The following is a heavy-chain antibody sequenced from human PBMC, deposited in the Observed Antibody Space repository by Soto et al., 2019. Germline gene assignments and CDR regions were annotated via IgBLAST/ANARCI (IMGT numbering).Heavy chain of an antibody. CDR1: GGTLNTYT. Sequence: SVKVSCKASGGTLNTYTINWVRQAPGRRLEWVGQIVPMYDSVNYAENFQGRVTITADKSTKTSFMELTSLKSEDTALYFCATWRHYSGSYCFDYWGPGTMVTVYS. D-gene: IGHD1-26*01. CDR3: ATWRHYSGSYCFDY. CDR2: IVPMYDSV. V-gene: IGHV1-69*06. J-gene: IGHJ4*02.